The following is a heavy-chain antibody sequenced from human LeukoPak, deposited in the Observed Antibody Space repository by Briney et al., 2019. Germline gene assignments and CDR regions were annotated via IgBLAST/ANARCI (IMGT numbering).Heavy chain of an antibody. Sequence: SQTLSLTCTVSGVSFSSGSNYWGWNRPRAGLEREWIRRIYTSGSTNYNPSLKGRVTISVDTSKTQFSLKLSSVTAADTAVYYCARAPFRITIFGVVMAPFDIWGQGTMVTVSS. CDR1: GVSFSSGSNY. CDR3: ARAPFRITIFGVVMAPFDI. V-gene: IGHV4-61*02. D-gene: IGHD3-3*01. J-gene: IGHJ3*02. CDR2: IYTSGST.